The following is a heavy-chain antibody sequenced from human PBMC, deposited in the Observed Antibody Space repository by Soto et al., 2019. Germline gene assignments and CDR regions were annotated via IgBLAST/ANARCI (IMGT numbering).Heavy chain of an antibody. V-gene: IGHV1-18*01. CDR3: ARDWHPALYYGGWLDL. CDR1: GYTFTSYG. D-gene: IGHD4-17*01. J-gene: IGHJ5*02. Sequence: GASVKVSCKASGYTFTSYGISWVRQAPGQGLEWMGWISAYNGNTNYAQKLQGRVTMTTDTSTSTAYMELRSLRSDDTAVYYCARDWHPALYYGGWLDLWGQGNLFTFPS. CDR2: ISAYNGNT.